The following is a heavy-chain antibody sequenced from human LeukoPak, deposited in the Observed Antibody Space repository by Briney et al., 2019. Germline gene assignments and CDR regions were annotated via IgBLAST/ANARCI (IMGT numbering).Heavy chain of an antibody. CDR3: ATEGVVGAPGDY. J-gene: IGHJ4*02. Sequence: PGRSLRLSCAASGFTFDDYAMHWVRQAPGKGLEWVSGISWNSGSIGYADSVKGRFTISRDNAKNSLYLQMNSLRAEDTAVYYCATEGVVGAPGDYWGQGTLVTVSS. V-gene: IGHV3-9*01. CDR1: GFTFDDYA. D-gene: IGHD1-26*01. CDR2: ISWNSGSI.